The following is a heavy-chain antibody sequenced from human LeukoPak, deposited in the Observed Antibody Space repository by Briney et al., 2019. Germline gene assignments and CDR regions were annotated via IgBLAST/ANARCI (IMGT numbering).Heavy chain of an antibody. V-gene: IGHV3-33*03. CDR1: GFTFSSYA. D-gene: IGHD3-10*01. CDR2: IWCVDGEK. CDR3: AKEGPGGLNF. Sequence: GGSLRLSCAASGFTFSSYAMSWVRRAPGKGLEWVAVIWCVDGEKHYLDSVKGRFTISRDNSKNMLFLQMNSLRIEDTAVYYCAKEGPGGLNFWGQGTLVTVSS. J-gene: IGHJ4*02.